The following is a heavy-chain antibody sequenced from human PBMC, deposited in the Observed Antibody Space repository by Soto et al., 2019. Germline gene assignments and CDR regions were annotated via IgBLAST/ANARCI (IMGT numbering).Heavy chain of an antibody. CDR2: FSDSGST. J-gene: IGHJ6*02. CDR1: GESFSGNY. Sequence: RSLTCAVYGESFSGNYWSWIRQPPGKGLEWIGEFSDSGSTNYNPSLKSRVTISEDMSKSQFSLKLSSVTAADTAVYYCARGNFYYGMDVWGQGTTVTVSS. V-gene: IGHV4-34*01. CDR3: ARGNFYYGMDV.